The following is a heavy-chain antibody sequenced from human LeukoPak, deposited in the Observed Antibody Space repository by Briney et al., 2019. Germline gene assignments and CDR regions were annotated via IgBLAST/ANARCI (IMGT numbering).Heavy chain of an antibody. Sequence: GGSLRLSCAVSGITLSNYGMSWVRQAPGKGLEGVAGIRCSGGSTNYADSVKGRFTISRDNSKNTLYLHMSSLRAEDTAVYFCAKRGVVIRVILVGFHKEAYYFDSWGQGALVTVSS. V-gene: IGHV3-23*01. CDR1: GITLSNYG. CDR3: AKRGVVIRVILVGFHKEAYYFDS. J-gene: IGHJ4*02. CDR2: IRCSGGST. D-gene: IGHD3-22*01.